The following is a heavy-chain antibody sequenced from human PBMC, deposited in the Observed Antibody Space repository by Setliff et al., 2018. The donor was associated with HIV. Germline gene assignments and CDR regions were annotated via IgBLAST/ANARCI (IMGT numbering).Heavy chain of an antibody. CDR2: INHDRTT. J-gene: IGHJ6*03. CDR3: ARGSRQLTIFGVVFKTNYYFFDV. CDR1: GGSFSGYY. D-gene: IGHD3-3*01. Sequence: SETLSLTCAVYGGSFSGYYWSWIRQHPGQGMEWIGEINHDRTTTYNPSLKSRVTISVDTSKNQFPLTLNSVTASDTAVYYCARGSRQLTIFGVVFKTNYYFFDVWGKGTAVTVSS. V-gene: IGHV4-34*01.